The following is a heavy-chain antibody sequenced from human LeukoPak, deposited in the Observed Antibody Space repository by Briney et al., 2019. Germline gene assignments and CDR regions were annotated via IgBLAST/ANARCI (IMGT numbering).Heavy chain of an antibody. Sequence: ASVKLSCKSSGYTFTIYDINWLRQATGQGLEWMGWMYPNSGNTGYAQKFQGRVTLTRTTSISTAYMELSSLRSEDTAVYYCARGRQQPDAFDIWGQGTMVTVSS. J-gene: IGHJ3*02. D-gene: IGHD6-13*01. CDR3: ARGRQQPDAFDI. CDR1: GYTFTIYD. CDR2: MYPNSGNT. V-gene: IGHV1-8*01.